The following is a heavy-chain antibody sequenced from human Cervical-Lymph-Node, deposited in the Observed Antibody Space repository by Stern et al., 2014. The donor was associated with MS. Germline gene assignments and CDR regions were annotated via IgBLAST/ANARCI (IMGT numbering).Heavy chain of an antibody. CDR2: IITIFGTA. V-gene: IGHV1-69*01. D-gene: IGHD2-2*01. CDR3: ARTEYQLLNPLDY. CDR1: GGTFSSYA. J-gene: IGHJ4*02. Sequence: VQLVESGAEVKKPGSPVKVSCKASGGTFSSYAIRWVRQAPGQGLEWMGGIITIFGTANYAQKFQGRVTISADESTSTAYMELNSLRSEDTAVYYCARTEYQLLNPLDYWGQGTLVTVSS.